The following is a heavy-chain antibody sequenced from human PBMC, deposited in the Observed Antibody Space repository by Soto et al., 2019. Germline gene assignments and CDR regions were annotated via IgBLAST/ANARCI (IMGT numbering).Heavy chain of an antibody. Sequence: SETLSLTCTVSGDSISSNNYYWGWIRQPPGKGLEWIGSMYHSGNTYHNPSLKSRVTISVDTSKNQFSLKLSSVTAADTAVYYCARIPSPWGQGTLVTVSS. D-gene: IGHD2-21*01. J-gene: IGHJ5*02. V-gene: IGHV4-39*07. CDR1: GDSISSNNYY. CDR2: MYHSGNT. CDR3: ARIPSP.